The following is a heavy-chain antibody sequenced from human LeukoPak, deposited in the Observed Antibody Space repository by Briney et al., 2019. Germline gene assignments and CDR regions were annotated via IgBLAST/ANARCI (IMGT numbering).Heavy chain of an antibody. CDR1: GGSFTSSTYY. CDR3: ARQYYDSSGYYPWYFDY. J-gene: IGHJ4*02. Sequence: PSETLSLTCTVSGGSFTSSTYYWSWLPQPPGKGLEWTESMYYSGSTYYNQSLKSRLIISVDTSTNHFSLTLTSVTAADTAMYYCARQYYDSSGYYPWYFDYWGQGTLVTVSS. CDR2: MYYSGST. V-gene: IGHV4-39*01. D-gene: IGHD3-22*01.